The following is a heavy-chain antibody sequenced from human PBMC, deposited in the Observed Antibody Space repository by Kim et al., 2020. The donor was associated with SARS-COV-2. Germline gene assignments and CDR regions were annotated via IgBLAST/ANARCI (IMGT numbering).Heavy chain of an antibody. Sequence: YYPAHVKGQFTIARENSKNTLYLPMKSLIAEDTAVYYCARSGNYYGDFEHWGQGTLVTVSS. J-gene: IGHJ4*02. V-gene: IGHV3-23*01. CDR3: ARSGNYYGDFEH. D-gene: IGHD1-26*01.